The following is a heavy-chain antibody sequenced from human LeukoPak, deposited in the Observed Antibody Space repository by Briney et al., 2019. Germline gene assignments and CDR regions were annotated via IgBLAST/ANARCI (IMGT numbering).Heavy chain of an antibody. Sequence: SETLSLTCTVSGGSIISYYWSWIRQPPGKGLEWIGYIYYSGSTNYNPSLKSRVTISVDTSKNQFSLKLSSVTAADTAVYYCARDSVYYYDSSGYSRYDNWFDPWGQGTLVTVSS. V-gene: IGHV4-59*01. CDR1: GGSIISYY. CDR2: IYYSGST. D-gene: IGHD3-22*01. CDR3: ARDSVYYYDSSGYSRYDNWFDP. J-gene: IGHJ5*02.